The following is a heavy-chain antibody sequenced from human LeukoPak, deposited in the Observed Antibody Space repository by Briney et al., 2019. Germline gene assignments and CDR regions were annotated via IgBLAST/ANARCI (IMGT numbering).Heavy chain of an antibody. CDR3: AEGLGSGNWSGSWFDP. CDR1: GGSISSSSHS. Sequence: SETLSLTCTVSGGSISSSSHSWGCIRQPPGKGLEWTGTIYYTGRTYYDPSLESGLSISVGTSKNQFSLKLTSVTAADTAIDYYAEGLGSGNWSGSWFDPWGQGTLVTVSS. V-gene: IGHV4-39*01. D-gene: IGHD1-1*01. J-gene: IGHJ5*02. CDR2: IYYTGRT.